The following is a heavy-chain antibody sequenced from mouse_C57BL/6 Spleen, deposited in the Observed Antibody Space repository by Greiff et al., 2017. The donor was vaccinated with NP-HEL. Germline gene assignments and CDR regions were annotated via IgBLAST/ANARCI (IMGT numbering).Heavy chain of an antibody. CDR2: IYPGDGDT. D-gene: IGHD2-3*01. CDR1: GYAFSSSW. CDR3: ARGRDGEAGDY. J-gene: IGHJ4*01. V-gene: IGHV1-82*01. Sequence: QVQLKQSGPELVKPGASVKISCKASGYAFSSSWMNWVKQRPGKGLEWIGRIYPGDGDTNYNGKFKGKATLTADKSSSTAYMQLSSLTSEDSAVYFCARGRDGEAGDYWGQGTSVTVSS.